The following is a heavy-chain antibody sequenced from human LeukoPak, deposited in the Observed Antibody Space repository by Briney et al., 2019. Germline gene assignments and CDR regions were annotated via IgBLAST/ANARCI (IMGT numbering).Heavy chain of an antibody. D-gene: IGHD4-23*01. Sequence: ASVKVSCKVSGYTFTDYYMHWVQQAPGKGLEWMGLVDPEDGETIYAEKFQGRVTITADTSTDTAYMELSSLRSEDTAVYYCATSHSTKLLPLDYWGQGTLVTVSS. CDR1: GYTFTDYY. CDR2: VDPEDGET. V-gene: IGHV1-69-2*01. J-gene: IGHJ4*02. CDR3: ATSHSTKLLPLDY.